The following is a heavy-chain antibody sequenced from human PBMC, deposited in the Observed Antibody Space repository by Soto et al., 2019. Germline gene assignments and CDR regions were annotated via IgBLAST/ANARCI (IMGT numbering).Heavy chain of an antibody. Sequence: EVQLVETGGGLIQPGGSLRLSCAASGFTVSSNYMSWVRQAPGKELEWVSVIYSGGSTYYADSVKGRFTISRDNSKNTLYLQMNSLRAEDTAVYYCARDRRITIFGVGYGMDVWGQGTTVTVSS. D-gene: IGHD3-3*01. J-gene: IGHJ6*02. CDR3: ARDRRITIFGVGYGMDV. CDR2: IYSGGST. V-gene: IGHV3-53*02. CDR1: GFTVSSNY.